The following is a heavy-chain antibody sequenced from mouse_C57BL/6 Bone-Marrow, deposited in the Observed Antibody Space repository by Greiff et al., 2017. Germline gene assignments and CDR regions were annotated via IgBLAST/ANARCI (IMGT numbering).Heavy chain of an antibody. Sequence: QVQLQQSGAELARPGASVTLSCTASGYTFTSYGFSWVKQRTGQGLEWIGEIYPRSGHTYYTAPFQGKATLTADTSSRTAYMERRRLTSEDSAVYCGGDSSTTVADYWGQGTTLTVSS. CDR1: GYTFTSYG. V-gene: IGHV1-81*01. D-gene: IGHD1-1*01. J-gene: IGHJ2*01. CDR3: GDSSTTVADY. CDR2: IYPRSGHT.